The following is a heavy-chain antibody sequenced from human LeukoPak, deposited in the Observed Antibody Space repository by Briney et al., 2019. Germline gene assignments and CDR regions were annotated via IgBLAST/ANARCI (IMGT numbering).Heavy chain of an antibody. CDR1: GYRFTSYW. V-gene: IGHV5-51*01. D-gene: IGHD2/OR15-2a*01. Sequence: GGSLKISFKGSGYRFTSYWIGWVRPMPGKGLEWMGIIYPGDSDTRYSPSFQGQVTISADKSISTAYLQWSSLKASDTAMYYCARQVFYDRHVDYWGQGTLVTVSS. J-gene: IGHJ4*02. CDR3: ARQVFYDRHVDY. CDR2: IYPGDSDT.